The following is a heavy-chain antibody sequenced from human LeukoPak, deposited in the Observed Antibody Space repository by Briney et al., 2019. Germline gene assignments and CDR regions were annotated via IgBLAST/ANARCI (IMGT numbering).Heavy chain of an antibody. D-gene: IGHD3-16*01. V-gene: IGHV4-38-2*01. CDR3: ARFDYIREDDGGTHGMDAFDV. J-gene: IGHJ3*01. CDR2: IHHSGSI. Sequence: PSETLSLTCAVSGFSINIGFSWGWIRQPPGKGLEWIGNIHHSGSIHYNPSLRSRVTLSVDTSKNRFSLNLSSVTAADTAVYYCARFDYIREDDGGTHGMDAFDVWGQGTLVTVSS. CDR1: GFSINIGFS.